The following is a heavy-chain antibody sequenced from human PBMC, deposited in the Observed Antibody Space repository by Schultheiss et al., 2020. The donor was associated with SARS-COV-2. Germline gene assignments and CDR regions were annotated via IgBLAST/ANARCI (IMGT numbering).Heavy chain of an antibody. D-gene: IGHD1-7*01. CDR3: AKEKLNYFDY. CDR1: GFIVSSNF. Sequence: GESLKISCAATGFIVSSNFMSWVRQAPGKGLEWVSAISSTGASTYYADSVKGRFTVSRDNSKNTLYLQMNSLRAEDTAVYYCAKEKLNYFDYWGQGILVTVSS. CDR2: ISSTGAST. J-gene: IGHJ4*02. V-gene: IGHV3-23*01.